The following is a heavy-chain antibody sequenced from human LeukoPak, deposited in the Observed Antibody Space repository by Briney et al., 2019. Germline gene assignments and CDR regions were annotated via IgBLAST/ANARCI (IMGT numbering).Heavy chain of an antibody. CDR3: ASLNPAGTHQRSYYYYGMDV. D-gene: IGHD6-13*01. Sequence: PGGSLRLSCAASGFTFSSYAMHWVRQAPGKGLEWVAVISYDGSNKYYADSVKGRFTISRDNSKNTLYLQMNSLRAEDTAVYYCASLNPAGTHQRSYYYYGMDVWGQGTTVTVSS. CDR2: ISYDGSNK. J-gene: IGHJ6*02. CDR1: GFTFSSYA. V-gene: IGHV3-30-3*01.